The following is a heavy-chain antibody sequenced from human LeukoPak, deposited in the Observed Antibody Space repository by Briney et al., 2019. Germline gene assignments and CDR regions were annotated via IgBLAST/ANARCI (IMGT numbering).Heavy chain of an antibody. J-gene: IGHJ6*02. CDR3: ARDLVAAAGTPSINCYYYGMDV. D-gene: IGHD6-13*01. CDR2: INPNSGGT. CDR1: GYTFTGYY. Sequence: ASVKVSCKASGYTFTGYYMHWVRQAPGQGLEWMGWINPNSGGTNYAQKFQGRVTMTRDTSISTAYMELSRLRSDDTAVYYCARDLVAAAGTPSINCYYYGMDVWGQGTTVTVSS. V-gene: IGHV1-2*02.